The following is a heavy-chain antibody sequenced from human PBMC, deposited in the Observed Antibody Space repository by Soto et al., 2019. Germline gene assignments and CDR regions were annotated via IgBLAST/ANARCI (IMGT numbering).Heavy chain of an antibody. J-gene: IGHJ6*02. D-gene: IGHD3-22*01. V-gene: IGHV4-39*01. CDR2: IYYSGST. CDR1: GGSISSSSYY. Sequence: SETLSLTCTVSGGSISSSSYYWGWIRQPPGKGLEWIGSIYYSGSTYYNPSLKSRVTISVDTSRNQFSLKLSSVTAADTAVYHCARRLYYDSSGFEGGGMDVWGQGPTVT. CDR3: ARRLYYDSSGFEGGGMDV.